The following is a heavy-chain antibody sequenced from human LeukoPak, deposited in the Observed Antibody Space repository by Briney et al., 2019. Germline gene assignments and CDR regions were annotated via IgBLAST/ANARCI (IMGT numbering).Heavy chain of an antibody. V-gene: IGHV1-69*13. CDR1: GGTFSSYA. CDR2: IIPIFGTA. Sequence: SVKVSCKASGGTFSSYAISWVRQASGQGLEWMGGIIPIFGTANYAQKFQGGVTITADESTSTAYMELSSLRSEDTAVYYCASWFRYSSGPSYWGQGTLVTVSS. D-gene: IGHD6-19*01. J-gene: IGHJ4*02. CDR3: ASWFRYSSGPSY.